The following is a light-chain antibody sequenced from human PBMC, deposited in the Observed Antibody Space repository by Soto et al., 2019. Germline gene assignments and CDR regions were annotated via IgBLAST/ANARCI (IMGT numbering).Light chain of an antibody. V-gene: IGLV1-51*02. CDR3: GTWDNSLRLPYV. CDR1: SSNIGNNY. Sequence: QSALAQPPSVSAAPGQKVTISCSGSSSNIGNNYVSWYQQLPGTAPKLLIFENNKRPSGIPDRFSASKSGTSATLAITGLQTGDAADYYWGTWDNSLRLPYVFVTGTKVPVL. J-gene: IGLJ1*01. CDR2: ENN.